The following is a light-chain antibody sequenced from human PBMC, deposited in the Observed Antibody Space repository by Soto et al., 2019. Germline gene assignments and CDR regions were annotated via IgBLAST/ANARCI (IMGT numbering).Light chain of an antibody. J-gene: IGLJ1*01. CDR1: NSDIGAGYD. CDR3: QSYDSSLRGV. CDR2: ANN. Sequence: QSVLTQPPSVSGAPGQRVTISCTGSNSDIGAGYDVHWYQQLPGTAPKLVIYANNNRPSGVPDRFSASKSGTSASLAITGLQADDEADYYCQSYDSSLRGVFRTGTKVTVL. V-gene: IGLV1-40*01.